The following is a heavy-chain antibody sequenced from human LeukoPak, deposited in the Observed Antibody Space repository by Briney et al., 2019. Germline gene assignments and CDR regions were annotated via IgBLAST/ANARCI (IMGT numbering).Heavy chain of an antibody. D-gene: IGHD3-22*01. CDR2: IYSGGST. CDR1: GFTVSSNY. CDR3: ARVNREYYDSKYFDY. Sequence: PGGSLRLSCAASGFTVSSNYMSWVRQAPGKGLEWVSVIYSGGSTYYADSVKGRFTISRDNSKNTLYLQMSSLRAEDTAVYYCARVNREYYDSKYFDYWGQGTLVTVSS. J-gene: IGHJ4*02. V-gene: IGHV3-53*01.